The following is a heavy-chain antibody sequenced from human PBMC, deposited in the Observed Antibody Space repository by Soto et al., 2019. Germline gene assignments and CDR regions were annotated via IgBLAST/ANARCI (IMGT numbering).Heavy chain of an antibody. CDR2: ISSSSSTI. CDR3: ARDRLLYGDYAYYYYYGMDV. V-gene: IGHV3-48*02. Sequence: GGSLRLSCAASGFTFSSYSMNWVRQAPGKGLEWVSYISSSSSTIYYADSVKGRFTISRDNAKNSLYLQMNSLRDEDTAVYYCARDRLLYGDYAYYYYYGMDVWGQGTTVTVSS. J-gene: IGHJ6*02. D-gene: IGHD4-17*01. CDR1: GFTFSSYS.